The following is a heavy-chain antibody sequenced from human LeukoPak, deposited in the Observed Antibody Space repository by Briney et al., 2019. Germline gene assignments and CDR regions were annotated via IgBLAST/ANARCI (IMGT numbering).Heavy chain of an antibody. D-gene: IGHD6-13*01. J-gene: IGHJ6*04. CDR1: GFTFSSYA. V-gene: IGHV3-33*08. Sequence: GGSLRLSCAASGFTFSSYAMSWARQAPGKGLEWVAVIWYDGSNKYYADSVKGRFTISRDNSKNTLYLQMNSLRAEDTAVYYCARAKGYSSSWSPGDVWGKGTTVTVSS. CDR3: ARAKGYSSSWSPGDV. CDR2: IWYDGSNK.